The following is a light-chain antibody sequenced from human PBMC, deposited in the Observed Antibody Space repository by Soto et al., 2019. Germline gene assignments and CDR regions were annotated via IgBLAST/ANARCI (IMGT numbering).Light chain of an antibody. Sequence: DIQMTQSPSSLSASVGDRVTITCRASQSISSYLNWYQQKPGKAPKLLIYSVFSLQGGVPSRFSGSGSGTDFTRSISSLQPEDFATYSCQQSYSAPRRFGQGAKVEI. CDR2: SVF. CDR1: QSISSY. CDR3: QQSYSAPRR. V-gene: IGKV1-39*01. J-gene: IGKJ1*01.